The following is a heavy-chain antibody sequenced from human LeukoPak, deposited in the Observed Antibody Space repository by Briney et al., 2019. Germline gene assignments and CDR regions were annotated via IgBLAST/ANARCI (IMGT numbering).Heavy chain of an antibody. CDR3: ARGGRKAVAGPDY. D-gene: IGHD6-19*01. J-gene: IGHJ4*02. V-gene: IGHV4-61*02. CDR1: GGSISSGSYY. CDR2: IYTSGST. Sequence: SQTLSLTCIVSGGSISSGSYYWSWIRQPAGKGLEWIGRIYTSGSTNYNPSLKSRVTVSVDTSKNQFSLKLSSVTAADTAVYYCARGGRKAVAGPDYWGQGTLVTVSS.